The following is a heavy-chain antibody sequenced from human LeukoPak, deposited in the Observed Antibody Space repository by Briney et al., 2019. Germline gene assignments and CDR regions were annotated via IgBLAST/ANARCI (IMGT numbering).Heavy chain of an antibody. Sequence: SETLSLTCTVSGGSISSYYWSWIRQPPGKGLEGIGYIYYSGSTNYNPSLKSRVTISVDTSKNQFSLKLSSVTAADTAVYYCARQSGYYYECYYYAMDVWGQGTTVTVSS. J-gene: IGHJ6*02. V-gene: IGHV4-59*08. CDR2: IYYSGST. CDR1: GGSISSYY. CDR3: ARQSGYYYECYYYAMDV. D-gene: IGHD3-22*01.